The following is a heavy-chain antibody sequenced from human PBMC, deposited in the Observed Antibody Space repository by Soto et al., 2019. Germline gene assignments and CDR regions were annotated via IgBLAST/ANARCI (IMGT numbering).Heavy chain of an antibody. V-gene: IGHV3-30*03. CDR2: ISYDSTKT. Sequence: GGSLRLSCAASGFAFNSYGMHWVRQGPGNGLEWVAFISYDSTKTYYADSVKGRFTISRDNSNSALYVQMNSLTGEDTAVYYCARTRSAWSDFHYYSLDVWGQGTTVTVSS. D-gene: IGHD1-26*01. CDR3: ARTRSAWSDFHYYSLDV. J-gene: IGHJ6*02. CDR1: GFAFNSYG.